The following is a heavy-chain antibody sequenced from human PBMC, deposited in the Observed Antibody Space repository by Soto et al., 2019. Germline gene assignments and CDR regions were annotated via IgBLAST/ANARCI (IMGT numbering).Heavy chain of an antibody. CDR2: LIPILGIA. J-gene: IGHJ5*02. D-gene: IGHD3-10*01. CDR3: ARDQQRFYGSGSYSSNWFDP. Sequence: QVQLVQSGAEVKKPGSSVKVSCKASGGTFSSYTISWVRQAPGQGLEWMGRLIPILGIANYAQKFQGRVTITADKSTSTAYMELSSLSSEDTAVYYCARDQQRFYGSGSYSSNWFDPWGQGTLVTVSS. CDR1: GGTFSSYT. V-gene: IGHV1-69*08.